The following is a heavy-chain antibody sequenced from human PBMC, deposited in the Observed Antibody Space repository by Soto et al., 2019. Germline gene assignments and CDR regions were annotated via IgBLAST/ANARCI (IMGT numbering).Heavy chain of an antibody. CDR1: GYTFTSYG. D-gene: IGHD6-13*01. J-gene: IGHJ4*02. CDR3: ARVGCQKVGEQQLVLSCPGVDY. CDR2: ISAYNGNT. Sequence: GASVKVSCKASGYTFTSYGISWVRQAPGQGLEWMGWISAYNGNTNYAQKLQGRVTMTTDTSTSTAYMELRSLRSDDTAVYYCARVGCQKVGEQQLVLSCPGVDYWGQGTLVTVSS. V-gene: IGHV1-18*01.